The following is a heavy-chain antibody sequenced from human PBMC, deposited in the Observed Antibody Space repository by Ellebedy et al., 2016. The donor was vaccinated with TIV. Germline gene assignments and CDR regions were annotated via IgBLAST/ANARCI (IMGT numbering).Heavy chain of an antibody. J-gene: IGHJ4*02. D-gene: IGHD6-19*01. CDR1: GGSISSGDYY. V-gene: IGHV4-39*01. CDR3: ARHSIAVAGTLPDY. CDR2: IYYSGST. Sequence: MPSETLSLTCTVSGGSISSGDYYWSWIRQPPGKGLEWIGSIYYSGSTYYNPSLKSRVTISVDTSKNQFSLKLSSVTAADTAVYYCARHSIAVAGTLPDYWGQGTLVTVSS.